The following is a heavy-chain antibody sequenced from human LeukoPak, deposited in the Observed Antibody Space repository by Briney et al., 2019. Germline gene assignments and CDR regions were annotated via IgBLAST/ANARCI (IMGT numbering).Heavy chain of an antibody. D-gene: IGHD3-10*01. CDR1: GYTLTELS. CDR2: FDPEDGET. Sequence: ASVKVSCKVSGYTLTELSMHWVRQAPGKGLEWMGGFDPEDGETIYAQKLQGRVTMTEDTSTDTAYMELSSLRSEDTAVYYCATDGPRFGDLGYWGQGTLVTVSS. J-gene: IGHJ4*02. V-gene: IGHV1-24*01. CDR3: ATDGPRFGDLGY.